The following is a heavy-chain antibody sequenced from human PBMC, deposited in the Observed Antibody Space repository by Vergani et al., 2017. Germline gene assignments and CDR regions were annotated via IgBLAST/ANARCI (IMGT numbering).Heavy chain of an antibody. CDR1: GYSISSGYY. Sequence: QVQLPESGPGLVKPSETLSLTCAVSGYSISSGYYWGWIRQPPGKGLEWIGSIYHSGSTYYNPSLKSRVTISVDTSKNQFSLKLSSVTAADTAVYYCASVSTIVDWGQGTLVTVSS. CDR2: IYHSGST. CDR3: ASVSTIVD. V-gene: IGHV4-38-2*01. D-gene: IGHD3-16*02. J-gene: IGHJ4*02.